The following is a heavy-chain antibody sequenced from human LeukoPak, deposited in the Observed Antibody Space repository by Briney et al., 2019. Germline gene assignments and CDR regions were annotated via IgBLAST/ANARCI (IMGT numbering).Heavy chain of an antibody. CDR3: AGNYYGSGSYYSEDRY. CDR2: IYTSGRT. CDR1: GGSISSGSYY. V-gene: IGHV4-61*02. Sequence: PSETLSLTCTVSGGSISSGSYYWTWIRQPAGKGLEWIGRIYTSGRTYYNTSLKSRVIISVDTSKKQFSLKLSSVTAADTAVYYCAGNYYGSGSYYSEDRYWGQGTLVTVSS. J-gene: IGHJ4*02. D-gene: IGHD3-10*01.